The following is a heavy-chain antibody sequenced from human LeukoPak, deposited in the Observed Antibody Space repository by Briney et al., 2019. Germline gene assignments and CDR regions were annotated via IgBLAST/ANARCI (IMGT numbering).Heavy chain of an antibody. D-gene: IGHD5-18*01. J-gene: IGHJ4*02. Sequence: GGSLRLSCAASGFTVSSNYMSWVRQAPGKGLVWVSRINSDGSSTIYADSVKGRFTISRDIAKNTLYLQMNSLRAEDTAVYYCATLRAWDTAVDYWGQGTLVTVSS. CDR3: ATLRAWDTAVDY. CDR2: INSDGSST. CDR1: GFTVSSNY. V-gene: IGHV3-74*01.